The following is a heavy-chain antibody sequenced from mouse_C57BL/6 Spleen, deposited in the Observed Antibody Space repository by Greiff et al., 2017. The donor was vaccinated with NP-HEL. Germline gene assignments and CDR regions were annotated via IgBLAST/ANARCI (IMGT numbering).Heavy chain of an antibody. CDR2: IDPETGGT. CDR3: FYDYDEVDY. CDR1: GYTFTDYE. J-gene: IGHJ2*01. Sequence: VQLQQSGAELVRPGASVTLSCKASGYTFTDYEMHWVKQTPVHGLEWIGAIDPETGGTAYNQKFKGKAILTADKSSSTAYMELRSLTSEDSAVYYCFYDYDEVDYWGQGTTLTVSS. V-gene: IGHV1-15*01. D-gene: IGHD2-4*01.